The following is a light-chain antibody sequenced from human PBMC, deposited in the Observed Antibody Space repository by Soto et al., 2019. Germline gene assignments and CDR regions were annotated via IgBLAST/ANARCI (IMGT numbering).Light chain of an antibody. J-gene: IGKJ1*01. CDR1: QSVNAN. V-gene: IGKV3-15*01. CDR2: GAS. Sequence: EVVMTQSPATLSVSPGERATLSCRASQSVNANLAWYQQKPGQAPRLLIHGASNRATGIPARFSGSGFGTELILPLRRLQSEDFAVYYCQQYTTWLWTFGQGNKVAI. CDR3: QQYTTWLWT.